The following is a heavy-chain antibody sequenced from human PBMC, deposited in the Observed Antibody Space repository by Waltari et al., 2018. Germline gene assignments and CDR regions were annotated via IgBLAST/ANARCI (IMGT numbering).Heavy chain of an antibody. CDR1: GFTLSYYS. CDR2: ISGDGRYV. D-gene: IGHD3-3*01. V-gene: IGHV3-21*02. Sequence: EMQLVESGGGLVKPGESLRLSCAASGFTLSYYSMNWFRQRPGKGLEWVASISGDGRYVYYADSVKGRLTVSSDKAKNVLFLQVSSLTVEDTAVYYCTRDSGGTIFGVGNWFDPWGQGTLVSVSS. CDR3: TRDSGGTIFGVGNWFDP. J-gene: IGHJ5*02.